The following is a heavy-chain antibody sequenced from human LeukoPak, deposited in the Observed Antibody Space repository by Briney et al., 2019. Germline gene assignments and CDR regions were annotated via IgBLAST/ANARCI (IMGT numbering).Heavy chain of an antibody. CDR3: ARDQAYYYDSSGYLGSTYYYYGMDV. V-gene: IGHV4-4*07. CDR2: IYTSGST. J-gene: IGHJ6*02. CDR1: GGSISSYY. D-gene: IGHD3-22*01. Sequence: SETLSLTCTVSGGSISSYYWSWIRQPAGKGLEWIGRIYTSGSTNYNPSLKSRVTMSVDTSKNQFSLKLSSVTAADTAVYYCARDQAYYYDSSGYLGSTYYYYGMDVWGQGTTVTVSS.